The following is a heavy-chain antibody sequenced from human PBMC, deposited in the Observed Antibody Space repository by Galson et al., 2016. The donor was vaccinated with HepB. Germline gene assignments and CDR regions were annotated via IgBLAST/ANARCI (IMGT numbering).Heavy chain of an antibody. CDR1: GDSVSSNRAG. CDR3: ARSYLLGRGFGW. Sequence: CAISGDSVSSNRAGWNWIRQSPSRGLEWLGRTFYRSNWRNDYAESVKSRITINPDTSKNQFSLHLQSVTPEDTGVYYCARSYLLGRGFGWWGQGTLVTVSS. V-gene: IGHV6-1*01. D-gene: IGHD7-27*01. CDR2: TFYRSNWRN. J-gene: IGHJ4*02.